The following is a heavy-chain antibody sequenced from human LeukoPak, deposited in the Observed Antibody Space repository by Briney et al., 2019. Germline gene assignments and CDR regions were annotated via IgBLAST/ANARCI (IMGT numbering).Heavy chain of an antibody. CDR3: ARGNGDYALNYFDY. V-gene: IGHV4-59*12. D-gene: IGHD4-17*01. CDR1: GGSISSYY. CDR2: IYYSGIS. Sequence: SETLSLTCTVSGGSISSYYWSWTRQPPGKGLEWIGYIYYSGISNYNPSLKSRVAISVDTSKNQFSLKLSSVTAADTAVYYCARGNGDYALNYFDYWGQGTLVTVSS. J-gene: IGHJ4*02.